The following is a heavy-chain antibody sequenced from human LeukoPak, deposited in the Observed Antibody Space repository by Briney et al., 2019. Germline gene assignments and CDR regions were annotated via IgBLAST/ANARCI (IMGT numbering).Heavy chain of an antibody. D-gene: IGHD3-3*01. V-gene: IGHV3-30*18. CDR2: ISYDGSNK. CDR3: AKDYRPHDFWSGLVDY. J-gene: IGHJ4*02. CDR1: GFTFSNYG. Sequence: GGSLRLSYAASGFTFSNYGMHWVRQAPGKGLEWVTLISYDGSNKYYADSVKGRFTISRDNSKNTLYLQMNSLRAEDTAVYYCAKDYRPHDFWSGLVDYWGQGTLVTVSS.